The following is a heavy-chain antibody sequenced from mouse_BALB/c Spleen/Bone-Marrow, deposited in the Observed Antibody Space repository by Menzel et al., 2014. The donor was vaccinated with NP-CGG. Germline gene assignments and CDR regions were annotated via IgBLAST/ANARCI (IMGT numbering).Heavy chain of an antibody. J-gene: IGHJ3*01. CDR2: MDPANGNT. CDR1: GFNIKDTY. D-gene: IGHD1-1*01. Sequence: EVKLMESGAELVKPGASVKLSCTASGFNIKDTYMHWVKQRPEQGLEWIGRMDPANGNTKYDPKFQGKATITADTSSNTAYLQLSSLTSEDTAVYYCAFYYYGSSPFAYWGQGTPVTVSA. V-gene: IGHV14-3*02. CDR3: AFYYYGSSPFAY.